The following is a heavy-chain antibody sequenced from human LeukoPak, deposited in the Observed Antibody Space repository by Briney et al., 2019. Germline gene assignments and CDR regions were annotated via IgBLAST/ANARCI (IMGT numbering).Heavy chain of an antibody. Sequence: SETLSLTCTVSGGSISSGDYYWSWIRQPPGKGLEWIGNIYYSGSTYYNPSLKSRVTKSVDASKNQFSLNLSSLTAADTAVYYCAVVSLERGLDYWGQGTLVTVSS. CDR3: AVVSLERGLDY. CDR2: IYYSGST. V-gene: IGHV4-30-4*01. J-gene: IGHJ4*02. D-gene: IGHD1-1*01. CDR1: GGSISSGDYY.